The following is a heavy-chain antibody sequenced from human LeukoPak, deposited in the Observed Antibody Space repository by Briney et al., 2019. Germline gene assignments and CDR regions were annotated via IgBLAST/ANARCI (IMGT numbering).Heavy chain of an antibody. Sequence: GGSLRLSCAASGFTFSSYAMSWVRQAPGKGLEWVSAISGSGGSTYYADSVKGRFTISRDNAKNSLYLQMNSLRAEDTAVYYCARVGKTTDDAFDIWGQGTMVTVSS. D-gene: IGHD4-17*01. CDR3: ARVGKTTDDAFDI. CDR2: ISGSGGST. CDR1: GFTFSSYA. V-gene: IGHV3-23*01. J-gene: IGHJ3*02.